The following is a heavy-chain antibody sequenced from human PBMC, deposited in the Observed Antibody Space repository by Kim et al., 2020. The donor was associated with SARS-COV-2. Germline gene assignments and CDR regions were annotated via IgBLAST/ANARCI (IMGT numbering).Heavy chain of an antibody. J-gene: IGHJ4*02. CDR3: ARSTSGSFNFDY. D-gene: IGHD1-26*01. Sequence: NYAQKFQGRVTITADESTSTAYMELSSLRSEDTAVYYCARSTSGSFNFDYWGQGTLVTVSS. V-gene: IGHV1-69*01.